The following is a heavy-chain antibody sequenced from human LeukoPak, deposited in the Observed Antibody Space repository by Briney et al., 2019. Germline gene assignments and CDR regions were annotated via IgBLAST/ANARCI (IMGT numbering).Heavy chain of an antibody. CDR3: AGHDYGGNSGDY. CDR1: GFTFSSYS. D-gene: IGHD4-23*01. Sequence: GGSLRLSCAASGFTFSSYSMNWVRQAPGQGLEWVSYIGTSSSTIYYADSVKGRFTISRDNAKNSLYLQMTSLRDEDTAVYYCAGHDYGGNSGDYWGQGTLVTVSS. J-gene: IGHJ4*02. CDR2: IGTSSSTI. V-gene: IGHV3-48*02.